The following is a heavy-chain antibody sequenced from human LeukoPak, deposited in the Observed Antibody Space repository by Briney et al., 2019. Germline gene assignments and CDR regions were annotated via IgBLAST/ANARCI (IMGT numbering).Heavy chain of an antibody. Sequence: SETLSLTCTVSGGSISSSSYYWGWIRQPPGKGLEWIGYIYYSGSTNYNPSLKSRVTISVDTSKNQFSLKLSSVTAADTAVDYCARVGTYGSGSYLSWLDYWGQGTLVTVSS. CDR1: GGSISSSSYY. J-gene: IGHJ4*02. CDR2: IYYSGST. D-gene: IGHD3-10*01. V-gene: IGHV4-61*05. CDR3: ARVGTYGSGSYLSWLDY.